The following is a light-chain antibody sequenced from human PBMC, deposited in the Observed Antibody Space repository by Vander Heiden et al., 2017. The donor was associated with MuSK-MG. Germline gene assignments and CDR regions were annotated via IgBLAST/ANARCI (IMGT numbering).Light chain of an antibody. CDR1: QDVRND. J-gene: IGKJ2*02. CDR3: RQDDSYPCT. V-gene: IGKV1-6*01. Sequence: AIQMTQSPSSLSASVGDRVTIACRASQDVRNDLGWYQEKPGKAPKLLIYGISSLESGVPSRFSGDGSGTYFTLTITSLQPEDFATYYCRQDDSYPCTFGQGTKLEIK. CDR2: GIS.